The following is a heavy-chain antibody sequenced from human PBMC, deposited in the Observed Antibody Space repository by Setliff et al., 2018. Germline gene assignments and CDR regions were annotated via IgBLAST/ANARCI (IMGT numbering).Heavy chain of an antibody. J-gene: IGHJ5*01. CDR1: GFTFSIYS. D-gene: IGHD6-13*01. CDR2: ISATGGAT. CDR3: AKEYSSTWVKAWFDP. Sequence: GGSLRLSCAASGFTFSIYSMSWVRQAPGKGLEWVALISATGGATYYADSVKGRFTIFRDNSKNSLYLQMNDLRAEDTAVYYCAKEYSSTWVKAWFDPWGQGTLVTVSS. V-gene: IGHV3-23*01.